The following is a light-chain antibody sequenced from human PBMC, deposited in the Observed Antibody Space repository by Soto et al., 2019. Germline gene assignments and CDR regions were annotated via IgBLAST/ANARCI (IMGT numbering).Light chain of an antibody. CDR1: RSVRST. J-gene: IGKJ1*01. CDR3: QQYNNWPRT. Sequence: EIVMTQSPATLSVSPGERATLSSRASRSVRSTLAWYQQKPGQAPRLLIYGASTRATGIPARFSGSGSGTEFTLTISSLQSEDFAVYYCQQYNNWPRTFGQGTKVEIK. V-gene: IGKV3-15*01. CDR2: GAS.